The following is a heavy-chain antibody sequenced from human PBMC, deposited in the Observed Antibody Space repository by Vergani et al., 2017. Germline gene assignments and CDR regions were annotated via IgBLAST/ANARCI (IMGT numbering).Heavy chain of an antibody. D-gene: IGHD1-7*01. CDR3: ARDGAKLYYMDV. Sequence: QVQLVQSGAEVKKPGASVKVSCKASGHTFTSYYMHWVRQAPGQGLEWMGIINPSGGSTSYAQKFQGRVTMTRDTSTSTVYMELSSLRSEDTAVYYCARDGAKLYYMDVWGKGTTVTVSS. CDR1: GHTFTSYY. J-gene: IGHJ6*03. CDR2: INPSGGST. V-gene: IGHV1-46*03.